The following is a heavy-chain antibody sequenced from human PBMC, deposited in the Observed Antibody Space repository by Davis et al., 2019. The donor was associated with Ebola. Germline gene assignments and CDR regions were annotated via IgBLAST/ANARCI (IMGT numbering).Heavy chain of an antibody. J-gene: IGHJ6*02. CDR3: ARDYYYYGMDV. CDR2: IYDSGFT. CDR1: GGSISSYH. Sequence: MPGGSLRLSCTVSGGSISSYHWSWIRQSPGKGLEWTGYIYDSGFTNYNPSLKSRVTISVDTSKNQFSLKLSSVTAADTAVYYCARDYYYYGMDVWGQGTTVTVSS. V-gene: IGHV4-59*01.